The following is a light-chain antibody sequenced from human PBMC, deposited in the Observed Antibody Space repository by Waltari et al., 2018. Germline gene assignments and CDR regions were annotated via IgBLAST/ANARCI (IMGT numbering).Light chain of an antibody. CDR2: TAS. CDR1: ESITNS. V-gene: IGKV1-39*01. J-gene: IGKJ2*01. CDR3: QQSYTVAFT. Sequence: DIQMTQSPSSLSASVGTGVSITCRASESITNSLNWYQQKPGKAPKLLIHTASSLQSVVPSRFSGRGSGTEFTLTISGLQPGDVATYYCQQSYTVAFTFGPGTKLEI.